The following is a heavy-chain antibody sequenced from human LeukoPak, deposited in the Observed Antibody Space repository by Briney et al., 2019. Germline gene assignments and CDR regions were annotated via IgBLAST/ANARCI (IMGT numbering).Heavy chain of an antibody. CDR2: IISSSYI. CDR3: ARDSRSCRSSDCRGDAFDI. D-gene: IGHD6-25*01. CDR1: GFTFSSYS. V-gene: IGHV3-21*01. Sequence: GGSLRHSCADSGFTFSSYSMNWVRQAPGKGLEWVSSIISSSYIYYADSVKGRFTIFRDNAKNSLYLQMNSLRAEDTAVYYCARDSRSCRSSDCRGDAFDIWGQGTMVTVSS. J-gene: IGHJ3*02.